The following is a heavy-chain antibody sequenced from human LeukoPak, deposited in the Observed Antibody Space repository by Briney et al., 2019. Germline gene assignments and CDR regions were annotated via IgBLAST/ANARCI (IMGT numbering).Heavy chain of an antibody. D-gene: IGHD5-12*01. V-gene: IGHV3-33*05. Sequence: GGSLRLSCAASGFTFSTYGMHWVRQAPGKGLEWVAVISYDGSIKNYADCVRGRFTISRDNSNNTLYLQMNSLRAEDTAVYYCVRALYRWSFSGYENSGPEPDYWGQGTLVTVSS. CDR2: ISYDGSIK. CDR3: VRALYRWSFSGYENSGPEPDY. J-gene: IGHJ4*02. CDR1: GFTFSTYG.